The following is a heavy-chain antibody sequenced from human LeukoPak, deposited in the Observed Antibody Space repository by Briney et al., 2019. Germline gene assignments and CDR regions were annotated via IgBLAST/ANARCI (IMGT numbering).Heavy chain of an antibody. CDR3: ARDPYYYDSSGYGMDV. CDR1: GYTFTSYS. CDR2: ISAYNGNT. D-gene: IGHD3-22*01. J-gene: IGHJ6*02. Sequence: GASVKVSCKASGYTFTSYSFSWVRQAPGQGLEWMGWISAYNGNTNYAQKLQGRVTMTTDTSTSTAYMELRSLRSDDTAVYYCARDPYYYDSSGYGMDVWGQGTTVTVSS. V-gene: IGHV1-18*01.